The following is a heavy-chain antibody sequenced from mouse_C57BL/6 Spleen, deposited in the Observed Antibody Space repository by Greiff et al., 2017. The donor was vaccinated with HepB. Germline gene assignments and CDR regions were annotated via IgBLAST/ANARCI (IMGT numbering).Heavy chain of an antibody. V-gene: IGHV14-2*01. CDR2: IDPEDGET. D-gene: IGHD4-1*01. CDR1: GFNIKDYY. J-gene: IGHJ1*03. Sequence: VHVKQSGAELVKPGASVKLSCTASGFNIKDYYMHWVKQRTEQGLEWIGRIDPEDGETKYAPKFQGKATITADTSSNAAYLQLSSLTSEDTAVYYCARSDWDEWYFDVWGTGTTVTVSS. CDR3: ARSDWDEWYFDV.